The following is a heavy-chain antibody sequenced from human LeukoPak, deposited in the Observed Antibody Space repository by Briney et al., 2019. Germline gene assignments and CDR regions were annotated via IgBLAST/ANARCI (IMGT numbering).Heavy chain of an antibody. V-gene: IGHV6-1*01. D-gene: IGHD6-19*01. CDR1: RDSASSNSAA. CDR3: AREDEKIAVALNY. CDR2: TYVRSKWYN. J-gene: IGHJ4*02. Sequence: SQTLSLTCAISRDSASSNSAAWNWIRQSPSRGLEWLGRTYVRSKWYNHYAVSVKSRITNNPDTSKNQFYLQLNSVTPEDTAVYYCAREDEKIAVALNYWGQGTLVTVSS.